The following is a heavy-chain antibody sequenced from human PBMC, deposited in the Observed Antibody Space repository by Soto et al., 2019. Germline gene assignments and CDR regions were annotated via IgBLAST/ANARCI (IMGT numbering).Heavy chain of an antibody. CDR3: AKAHSGGGTDDWFDP. V-gene: IGHV3-30*18. CDR2: ISYDGSNK. J-gene: IGHJ5*02. Sequence: QVQRVESGGGVAQPGMSLSLSCAASGFTFSSYGMHWVRQAPGKGLEWVAVISYDGSNKYDAVSVKGRFTISRDNSKNTLYLQMNSLRAEDTAVYSCAKAHSGGGTDDWFDPWGQGTLVTVSS. D-gene: IGHD1-26*01. CDR1: GFTFSSYG.